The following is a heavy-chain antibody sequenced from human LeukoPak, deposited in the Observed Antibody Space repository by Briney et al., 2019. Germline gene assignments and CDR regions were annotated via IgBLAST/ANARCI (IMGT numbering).Heavy chain of an antibody. CDR2: INTDGSST. CDR1: GFTFSSYW. Sequence: GGSLRLSCVASGFTFSSYWMHWVRQAPGKGLVWVSRINTDGSSTSYADSVKGRFTISRDNAKNTLYLQMNSLRAEDTALYYCARDLGAYYDSSDNWFDPWGQGTLVTVSS. V-gene: IGHV3-74*01. D-gene: IGHD3-22*01. CDR3: ARDLGAYYDSSDNWFDP. J-gene: IGHJ5*02.